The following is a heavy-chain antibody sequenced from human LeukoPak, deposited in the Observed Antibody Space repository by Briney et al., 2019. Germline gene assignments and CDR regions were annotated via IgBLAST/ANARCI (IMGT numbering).Heavy chain of an antibody. Sequence: PGGSLRLSCAASGFTFSTYAMSWVRQAPGKGLEWVSGIIGSGGSTYYADSVKGRFTISRDNSKSTLYLQMNSLRIEDTAVYYCAKHMKASRWGQGTLVTVSS. CDR2: IIGSGGST. J-gene: IGHJ4*02. CDR3: AKHMKASR. CDR1: GFTFSTYA. V-gene: IGHV3-23*01.